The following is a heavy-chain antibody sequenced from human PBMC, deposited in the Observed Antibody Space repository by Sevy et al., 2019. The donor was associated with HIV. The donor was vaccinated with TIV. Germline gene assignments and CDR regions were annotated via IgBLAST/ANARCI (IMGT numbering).Heavy chain of an antibody. Sequence: GGSLRLSCAASGFTFSNYYMNWVRQGPGKGLVWVARLNGDGSDINYADSVRGRFTFSRDNTKNTLYLQMSSLRGEDTAVYYCFVRIRDSSEIDYWGQGTLVTVSS. CDR3: FVRIRDSSEIDY. J-gene: IGHJ4*02. D-gene: IGHD6-6*01. CDR1: GFTFSNYY. CDR2: LNGDGSDI. V-gene: IGHV3-74*01.